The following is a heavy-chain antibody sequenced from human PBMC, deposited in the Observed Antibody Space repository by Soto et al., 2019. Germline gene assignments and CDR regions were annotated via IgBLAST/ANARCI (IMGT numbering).Heavy chain of an antibody. Sequence: GGSLRLSCAASGIAFSTHWMSWVLQAPGKGLEWVAAMSYDGTKEYYADSVKGRFTISRDNSRNTLFLQLNSLRAEDTAVYYCAKEYGSTWIDHWGQGTLVTVSS. CDR3: AKEYGSTWIDH. J-gene: IGHJ4*02. V-gene: IGHV3-30*18. D-gene: IGHD6-13*01. CDR1: GIAFSTHW. CDR2: MSYDGTKE.